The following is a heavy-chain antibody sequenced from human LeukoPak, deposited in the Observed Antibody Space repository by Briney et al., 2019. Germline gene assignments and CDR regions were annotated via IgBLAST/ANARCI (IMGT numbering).Heavy chain of an antibody. D-gene: IGHD2-2*02. CDR1: GFTFSSYA. Sequence: GGSLRLSCAASGFTFSSYAMSWVRQAPGKGLEWVSAISGSGGSTYYADSVKGRFTISRDNSKNTLYLQMNSLRAEDTAVYYCARVGYCSSTSCYTDYYYGTDVWGQGTTVTVSS. CDR2: ISGSGGST. CDR3: ARVGYCSSTSCYTDYYYGTDV. V-gene: IGHV3-23*01. J-gene: IGHJ6*02.